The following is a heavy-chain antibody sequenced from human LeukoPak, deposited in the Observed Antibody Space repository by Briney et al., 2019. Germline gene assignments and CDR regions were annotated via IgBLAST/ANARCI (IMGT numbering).Heavy chain of an antibody. J-gene: IGHJ3*02. CDR1: GGSFSGYY. D-gene: IGHD6-19*01. CDR3: ARDSYSSGWVGAFDI. CDR2: INHSGST. V-gene: IGHV4-34*01. Sequence: SETLSLTCAVYGGSFSGYYWSWIRQPPGKGLEWIGEINHSGSTNYNPSLKSRVTISVDTSKNQFSLKLSSVTAADTAVYYCARDSYSSGWVGAFDIWGQGTMVTVSS.